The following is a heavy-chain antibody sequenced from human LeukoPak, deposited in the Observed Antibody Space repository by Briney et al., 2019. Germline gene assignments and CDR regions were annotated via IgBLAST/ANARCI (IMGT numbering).Heavy chain of an antibody. J-gene: IGHJ4*02. CDR2: IKEDDSEK. D-gene: IGHD6-19*01. Sequence: GGSLRLSCAASGFTFSNYWMTWVRQAPGKGLEWVANIKEDDSEKYFVDSVKGRFTISRDNAKNSVFLQMNSLRAEDTAVYYCARLRAFCGAPPGRYHFGYWGQGTLVTVSS. CDR3: ARLRAFCGAPPGRYHFGY. CDR1: GFTFSNYW. V-gene: IGHV3-7*03.